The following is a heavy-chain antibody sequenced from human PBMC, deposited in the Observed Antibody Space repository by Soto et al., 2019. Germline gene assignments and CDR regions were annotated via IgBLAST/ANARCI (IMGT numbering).Heavy chain of an antibody. J-gene: IGHJ6*02. CDR1: GYAFTGYY. Sequence: ASVKVSCKASGYAFTGYYMHWVRQAPGQGLEWMGWINPNSGGTNYAQKFQGWVTMTRDTSISTAYMELSRLRSDDTAVYYCARVAPGAAAGGASPYYYYGMGVWRQRTTVTVSS. V-gene: IGHV1-2*04. D-gene: IGHD6-13*01. CDR3: ARVAPGAAAGGASPYYYYGMGV. CDR2: INPNSGGT.